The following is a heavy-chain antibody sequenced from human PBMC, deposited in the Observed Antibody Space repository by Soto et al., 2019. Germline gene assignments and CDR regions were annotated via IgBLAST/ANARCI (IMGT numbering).Heavy chain of an antibody. J-gene: IGHJ4*02. CDR1: GFSLSTSGMC. CDR3: ARIRVYGSGSYLIDY. V-gene: IGHV2-70*11. CDR2: IDWDDDK. Sequence: SGPTLVNPTQTLTLTCTFSGFSLSTSGMCVSWIRQPPGKALEWLARIDWDDDKYYSTSLKTRLTISKDTSKNQVVLTMTNMDPVDTATYYCARIRVYGSGSYLIDYWGQGTLVTVSS. D-gene: IGHD3-10*01.